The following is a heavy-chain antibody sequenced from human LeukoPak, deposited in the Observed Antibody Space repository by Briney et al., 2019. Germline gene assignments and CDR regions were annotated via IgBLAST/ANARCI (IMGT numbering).Heavy chain of an antibody. Sequence: GGSLRLSCAASGFTFDDYAMHWVRQAPGKGLEWVSGISWDSGSIGYADSVKGRFTISRDNAKNSLYLRMNSLRAEDTALYYCAKDIGWSKAFDIWGQGTMVTVSS. D-gene: IGHD3-3*01. J-gene: IGHJ3*02. CDR2: ISWDSGSI. CDR1: GFTFDDYA. V-gene: IGHV3-9*01. CDR3: AKDIGWSKAFDI.